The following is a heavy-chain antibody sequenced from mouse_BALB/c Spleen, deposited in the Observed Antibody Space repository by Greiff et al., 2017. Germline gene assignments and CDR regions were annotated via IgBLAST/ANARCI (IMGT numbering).Heavy chain of an antibody. J-gene: IGHJ4*01. CDR3: AREGDYDVAMDY. CDR1: GYTFTSYW. Sequence: VQLQQSGAELAKPGASVKMSCKASGYTFTSYWMHWVKQRPGQGLEWIGYINPSTGYTEYNQKFKDKATLTADKSSSTAYMQLSSLTSEDSAVYYCAREGDYDVAMDYWGQGTSVTVSS. V-gene: IGHV1-7*01. CDR2: INPSTGYT. D-gene: IGHD2-4*01.